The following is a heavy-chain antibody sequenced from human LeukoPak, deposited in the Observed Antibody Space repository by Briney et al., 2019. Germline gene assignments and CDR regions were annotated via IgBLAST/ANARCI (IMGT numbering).Heavy chain of an antibody. CDR3: ARQKYGDYRNAFEI. Sequence: PSETLSLTCTVSGGSISTSNYYWGWIRQPPGKGLEWIGNIFYSGSTYYSPSLKSRVTISVDTSKNHFSLNLTSVTAADTGVYYCARQKYGDYRNAFEIWGQGNMVTVSS. D-gene: IGHD4-17*01. CDR1: GGSISTSNYY. CDR2: IFYSGST. J-gene: IGHJ3*02. V-gene: IGHV4-39*01.